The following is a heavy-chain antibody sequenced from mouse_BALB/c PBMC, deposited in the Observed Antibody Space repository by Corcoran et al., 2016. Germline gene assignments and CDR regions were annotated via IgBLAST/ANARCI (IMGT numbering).Heavy chain of an antibody. J-gene: IGHJ1*01. CDR3: EGDKDGYWYVDV. V-gene: IGHV12-3*02. CDR2: ITHSGET. Sequence: QMQLQESGPGLVKPSQSLFLACSITGFPITSGYYWICIRQSPGKPLEWMGYITHSGETFYNPSLQSPISITRETSKNQFFLQMTSVTTEDTVMYYCEGDKDGYWYVDVWGAGTTVTVSS. CDR1: GFPITSGYY.